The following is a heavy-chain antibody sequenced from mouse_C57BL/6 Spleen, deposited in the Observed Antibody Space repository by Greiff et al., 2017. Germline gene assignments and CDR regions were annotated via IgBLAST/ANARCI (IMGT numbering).Heavy chain of an antibody. CDR2: ISSGGSYT. CDR1: GFTFRSYG. D-gene: IGHD1-1*02. Sequence: EVKLVESGGDLVKPGGSLKLSCAASGFTFRSYGMSWVRQTPDKRLEWVATISSGGSYTYYPDSVKGRFTISRYNSKNTLYLQMSSLMSEDTAMYYCSRHDGSFFDYWGQGTTLTVSS. V-gene: IGHV5-6*02. CDR3: SRHDGSFFDY. J-gene: IGHJ2*01.